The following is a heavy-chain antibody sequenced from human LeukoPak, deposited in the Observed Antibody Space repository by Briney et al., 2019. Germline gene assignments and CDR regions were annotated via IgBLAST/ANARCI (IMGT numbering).Heavy chain of an antibody. CDR2: IYTSGST. D-gene: IGHD2-21*02. CDR3: GGDWGGDFYVRDV. V-gene: IGHV4-61*02. Sequence: SETLSLTCTVSGGSISSGSYYWSWIRQPAGKGLEWIGRIYTSGSTNYNPSLKSRVTISVDTSKNQFSLKLSSVTAADTAVYYWGGDWGGDFYVRDVWGQGPTVTVSS. J-gene: IGHJ6*02. CDR1: GGSISSGSYY.